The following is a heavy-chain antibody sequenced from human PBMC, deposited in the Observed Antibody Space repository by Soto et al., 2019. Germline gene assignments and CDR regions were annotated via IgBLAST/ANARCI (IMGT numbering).Heavy chain of an antibody. J-gene: IGHJ4*02. V-gene: IGHV5-51*01. CDR1: GYSFSTYW. CDR2: IYPGDSDT. CDR3: AREPLT. Sequence: PGESLKISCKGSGYSFSTYWIDWVRQMPGKGLEWMGIIYPGDSDTKYSPSFQGQVTITADKSISTAYLEWSSLEASDTAVYYCAREPLTWGQGTLVTVSS.